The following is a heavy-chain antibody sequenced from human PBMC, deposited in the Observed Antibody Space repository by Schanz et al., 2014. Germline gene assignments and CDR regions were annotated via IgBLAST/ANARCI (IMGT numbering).Heavy chain of an antibody. D-gene: IGHD5-18*01. CDR3: GRAGTGMAGWYFEL. CDR2: ISNNGDST. J-gene: IGHJ2*01. V-gene: IGHV3-64D*06. CDR1: GFTFGDYA. Sequence: EVQLLESGGGLVQPGGSLRLSCAASGFTFGDYAMTWVRQAPGKGLEYISVISNNGDSTYYADSVKGRFTISRDNSKNTLFLEMSSLRVDDMAVYYCGRAGTGMAGWYFELWGRGTLGTVSS.